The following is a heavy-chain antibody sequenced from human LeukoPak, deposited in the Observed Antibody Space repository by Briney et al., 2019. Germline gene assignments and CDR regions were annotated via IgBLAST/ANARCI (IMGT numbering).Heavy chain of an antibody. Sequence: PSETLSLTCAVSGGSISSYYWSWIRQPPGKGLEWIGYIYYSGSTNYNPSLKSRVTISVDTSKNQFSLKLSSVTAADTAVYYCARARRLAARGLDAFDIWGQGTMVTVSS. D-gene: IGHD3-3*02. CDR2: IYYSGST. J-gene: IGHJ3*02. CDR1: GGSISSYY. V-gene: IGHV4-59*01. CDR3: ARARRLAARGLDAFDI.